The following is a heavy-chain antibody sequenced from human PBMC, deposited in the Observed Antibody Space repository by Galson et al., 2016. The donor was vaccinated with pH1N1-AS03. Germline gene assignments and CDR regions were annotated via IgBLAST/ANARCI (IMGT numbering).Heavy chain of an antibody. Sequence: QSGAEVKKPGESLQVSCKASGYIFTGFYVHWVRQAPGQGLEWMGWINPNNGVTNYAQKFQAWVTMTGDTSISTAYLELYGLKSDDTAVYYCARDPRGPCSSATCATTYYFGMDVWGQGTTVIVSS. CDR3: ARDPRGPCSSATCATTYYFGMDV. V-gene: IGHV1-2*04. J-gene: IGHJ6*02. D-gene: IGHD1-26*01. CDR2: INPNNGVT. CDR1: GYIFTGFY.